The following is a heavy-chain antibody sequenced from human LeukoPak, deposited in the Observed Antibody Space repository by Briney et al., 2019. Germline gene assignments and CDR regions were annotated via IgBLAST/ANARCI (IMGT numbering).Heavy chain of an antibody. Sequence: GGSLRLSCAASGFXSSSYAMSWVRQAPGKGLDWVSGISGGGGGTYYAGSVKGRFTISRDNSKNTLYLQTNSLRAEDTAIYYCSKDRTTSGGAEGYWGQGTLVTVSA. D-gene: IGHD3-10*01. J-gene: IGHJ4*02. V-gene: IGHV3-23*01. CDR3: SKDRTTSGGAEGY. CDR2: ISGGGGGT. CDR1: GFXSSSYA.